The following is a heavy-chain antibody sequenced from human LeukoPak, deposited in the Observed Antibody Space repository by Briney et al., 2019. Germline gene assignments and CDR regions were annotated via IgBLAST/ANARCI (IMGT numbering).Heavy chain of an antibody. CDR3: ARTGYNYGTPLND. CDR1: GFTFSNYA. Sequence: PGGSLRLSCVASGFTFSNYAMTWVRQAPGKGLEWVSGISYIDGSTYYADSVKGRFTISRDDSKNTLYLQMNSLRAEDTAVYYCARTGYNYGTPLNDWGQGTLVTVSS. J-gene: IGHJ4*02. D-gene: IGHD5-18*01. CDR2: ISYIDGST. V-gene: IGHV3-23*01.